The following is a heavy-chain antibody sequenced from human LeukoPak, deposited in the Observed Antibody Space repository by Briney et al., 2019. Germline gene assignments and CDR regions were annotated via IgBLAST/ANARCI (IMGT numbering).Heavy chain of an antibody. Sequence: GGSLRLSCAASGFTFSSYAMSWVRQAPGKGLEWVAAISGSGSSTYYADSVKGRFTISRDNSKNTLYLQMNSLRAEDTAVYYCAKGVAGSFDYWGQGTLVTVSS. CDR3: AKGVAGSFDY. V-gene: IGHV3-23*01. CDR2: ISGSGSST. CDR1: GFTFSSYA. J-gene: IGHJ4*02. D-gene: IGHD6-19*01.